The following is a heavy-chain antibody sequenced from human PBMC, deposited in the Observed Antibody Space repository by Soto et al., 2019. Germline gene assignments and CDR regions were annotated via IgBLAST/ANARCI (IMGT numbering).Heavy chain of an antibody. CDR2: ISAYNGNT. CDR3: ARDPPPPDY. CDR1: GYTFASYA. Sequence: QVQLVQSGAEVKKPGASVKVSCKASGYTFASYAISWMRQAPGQGLEWMGWISAYNGNTNYAQKLQGRVTMTTDTSTITAYMEQMSLRSDYTAGYYCARDPPPPDYGGQGTLVTVSS. V-gene: IGHV1-18*01. J-gene: IGHJ4*02.